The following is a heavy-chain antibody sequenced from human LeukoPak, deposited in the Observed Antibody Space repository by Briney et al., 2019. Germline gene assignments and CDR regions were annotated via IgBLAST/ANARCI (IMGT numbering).Heavy chain of an antibody. D-gene: IGHD1-1*01. Sequence: PGGSLRLSCAASGFTFSSYAMHWVRQAPGKGLEWVAVISYDGSNKYYADSVKGRFTISRDNSKNTLYLQMNSLRAEDTAVYYCAKKKESNSLGYFDCWGQGTLVTVSS. CDR1: GFTFSSYA. CDR2: ISYDGSNK. V-gene: IGHV3-30-3*01. J-gene: IGHJ4*02. CDR3: AKKKESNSLGYFDC.